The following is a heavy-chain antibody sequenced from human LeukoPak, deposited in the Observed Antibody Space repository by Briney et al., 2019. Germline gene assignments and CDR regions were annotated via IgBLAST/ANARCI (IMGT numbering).Heavy chain of an antibody. Sequence: SPTQSLTHPLSGPSIRTSDYAWAWIHQSRWRGLQWIGTLFFVPDAFDPPTLSSRVSISFDTSKNQFSLRLTSVTAADTGVYYCARHKGPQTVRGVLRNNWFDSWGQGNLVTVSS. CDR2: LFFVPDA. CDR1: GPSIRTSDYA. J-gene: IGHJ5*01. D-gene: IGHD3-10*01. V-gene: IGHV4-30-2*03. CDR3: ARHKGPQTVRGVLRNNWFDS.